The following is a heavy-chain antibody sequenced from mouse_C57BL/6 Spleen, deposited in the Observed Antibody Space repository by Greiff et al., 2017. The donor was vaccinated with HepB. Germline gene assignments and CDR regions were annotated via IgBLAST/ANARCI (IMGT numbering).Heavy chain of an antibody. CDR3: ARTNYYGTFDY. CDR2: IYPGDGDT. D-gene: IGHD1-1*01. CDR1: GYAFSSSW. Sequence: LQESGPELVKPGASVKISCKASGYAFSSSWMNWVKQRPGKGLEWIGRIYPGDGDTNYNGKFKGKATLTADKSSSTAYMQLSSLTSEDSAVYFCARTNYYGTFDYWGQGTTLTVSS. V-gene: IGHV1-82*01. J-gene: IGHJ2*01.